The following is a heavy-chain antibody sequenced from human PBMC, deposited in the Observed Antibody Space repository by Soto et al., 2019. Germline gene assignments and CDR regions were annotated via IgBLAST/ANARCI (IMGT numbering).Heavy chain of an antibody. CDR2: ISAYNGDT. CDR1: GYKFPDYG. D-gene: IGHD1-26*01. J-gene: IGHJ4*02. CDR3: ARVEDSGTYLI. V-gene: IGHV1-18*01. Sequence: QARLTQSGPEVKKLGASVKVSCKASGYKFPDYGISWVRRAPGQGPEWLGWISAYNGDTEDANKFQGRITVTTDTSTTTVYLELRRLRPEDTAIYYCARVEDSGTYLIWGQGTLVTASS.